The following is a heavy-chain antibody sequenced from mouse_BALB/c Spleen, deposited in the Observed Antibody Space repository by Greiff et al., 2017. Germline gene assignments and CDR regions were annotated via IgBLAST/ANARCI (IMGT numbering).Heavy chain of an antibody. CDR3: TRYGQLGLRGFAY. V-gene: IGHV1-5*01. CDR1: GYSFTSYW. D-gene: IGHD3-2*01. Sequence: VHVKQSGTVLARPGASVKMSCKASGYSFTSYWMHWVKQRPGQGLEWIGAIYPGNSDTSYNQKFKGKAKLTAVTSASTAYMELSSLTNEDSAVYYCTRYGQLGLRGFAYWGQGTLVTVSA. J-gene: IGHJ3*01. CDR2: IYPGNSDT.